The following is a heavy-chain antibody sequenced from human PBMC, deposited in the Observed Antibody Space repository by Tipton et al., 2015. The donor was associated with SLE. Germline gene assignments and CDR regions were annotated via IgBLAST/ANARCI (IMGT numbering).Heavy chain of an antibody. Sequence: TLSLTCAVSGASISSSNWWIWVRQSPGKGLEWIGEINHSGSTNYNPSLKSRVTISVDTSKNQFSLKLSSVTAADTAVYYCARGSYDSSGYHNWEFDYWGQGTLVTVSS. D-gene: IGHD3-22*01. CDR2: INHSGST. V-gene: IGHV4-4*02. CDR1: GASISSSNW. CDR3: ARGSYDSSGYHNWEFDY. J-gene: IGHJ4*02.